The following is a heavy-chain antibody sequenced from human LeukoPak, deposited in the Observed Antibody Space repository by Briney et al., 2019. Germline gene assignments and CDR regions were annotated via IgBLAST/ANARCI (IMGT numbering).Heavy chain of an antibody. J-gene: IGHJ4*02. CDR3: ARGGYYGSGSPPSLYFDY. V-gene: IGHV3-7*01. D-gene: IGHD3-10*01. CDR1: GFTFSSYW. CDR2: INHNGNVN. Sequence: GGSLRLSCAASGFTFSSYWMNWARQAPGKGLEWVASINHNGNVNYYVDSVKGRFTISRDNSRSTLYLQMNSLRPEDTAIYYCARGGYYGSGSPPSLYFDYWGQGTLVTVSS.